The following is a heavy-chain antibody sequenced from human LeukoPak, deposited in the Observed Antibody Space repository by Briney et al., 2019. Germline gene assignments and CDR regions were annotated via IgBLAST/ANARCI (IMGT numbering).Heavy chain of an antibody. J-gene: IGHJ4*02. CDR2: IYSGGST. V-gene: IGHV3-53*01. CDR3: ARDKYGDYYFDY. CDR1: GFTVSSNY. Sequence: GGSLRLSCAASGFTVSSNYMSWVRQAPGKGLEWGSVIYSGGSTYYADSVKGRFTISRDNSKNTLYLQMNSLRAEDTAVYYCARDKYGDYYFDYWGQGTLVTVSS. D-gene: IGHD4-17*01.